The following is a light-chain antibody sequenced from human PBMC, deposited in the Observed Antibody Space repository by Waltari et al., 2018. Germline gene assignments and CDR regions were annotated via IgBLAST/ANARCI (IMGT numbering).Light chain of an antibody. CDR2: SAN. J-gene: IGKJ3*01. CDR3: QQTYSVPRGGFT. Sequence: QFTQSPYPLSASVGESVTVPCRASQSIATYLSWDQQRAGEGPKLLIHSANTWQGGVPSRFSGSRSGKEFTLTISSLHPEDSATYYCQQTYSVPRGGFTFGPGTKVEIK. CDR1: QSIATY. V-gene: IGKV1-39*01.